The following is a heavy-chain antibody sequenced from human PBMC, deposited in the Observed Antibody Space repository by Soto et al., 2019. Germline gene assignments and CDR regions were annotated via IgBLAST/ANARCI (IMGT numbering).Heavy chain of an antibody. J-gene: IGHJ4*02. D-gene: IGHD2-8*02. CDR3: ARDKITGLFDY. Sequence: PGGSLRLSCAASGFTVSSNYMSWVRQAPGRGLEWVSVIYSGGSTYYADSVKGRFTISRDSSKNTLYLQMNSLRVDDTAVYYCARDKITGLFDYWGQGTLVTVSS. V-gene: IGHV3-66*01. CDR2: IYSGGST. CDR1: GFTVSSNY.